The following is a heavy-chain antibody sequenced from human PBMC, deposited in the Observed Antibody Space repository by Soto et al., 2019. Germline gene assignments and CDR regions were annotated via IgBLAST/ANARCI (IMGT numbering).Heavy chain of an antibody. CDR3: AKDSREAGIPDYYYYGMDV. CDR2: ISYDGSNK. D-gene: IGHD1-1*01. Sequence: QVQLVESGGGVVQPGRSLRLSCAASGFTFSSYGMHWVRQAPGKGLEWVAVISYDGSNKYYADSVKGRFTISRDNSKNTLYLQMNGLRAEDTAVYYCAKDSREAGIPDYYYYGMDVWGQGTTVTVSS. CDR1: GFTFSSYG. J-gene: IGHJ6*02. V-gene: IGHV3-30*18.